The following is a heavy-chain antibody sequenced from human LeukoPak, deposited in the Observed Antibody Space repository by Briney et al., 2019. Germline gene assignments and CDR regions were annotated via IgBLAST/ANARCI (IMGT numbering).Heavy chain of an antibody. V-gene: IGHV1-69*04. J-gene: IGHJ4*02. CDR2: IIPIFGIA. Sequence: SVKVSCKASGGTFSSYAISWVRQAPGQGLEWMGRIIPIFGIANYAQKFQGRVTITADKSTSTAYMELSSLRSEDTAVYYCAREGGRELPTDYWGQGTLVTVSS. D-gene: IGHD1-26*01. CDR1: GGTFSSYA. CDR3: AREGGRELPTDY.